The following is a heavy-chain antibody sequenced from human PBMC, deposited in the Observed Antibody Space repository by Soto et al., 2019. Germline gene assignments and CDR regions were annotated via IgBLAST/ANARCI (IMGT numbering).Heavy chain of an antibody. CDR1: GYSFNSYW. D-gene: IGHD6-13*01. J-gene: IGHJ6*02. CDR2: IDPSDSYT. V-gene: IGHV5-10-1*01. Sequence: GESLKISCKGSGYSFNSYWISWVRQMPGKGLEWMGRIDPSDSYTNYSPSFQGHVTISADKSISTAYLQWSSLKASDTAMYYCARSSSSPPSYYYYGMDVWGQGTTVTVSS. CDR3: ARSSSSPPSYYYYGMDV.